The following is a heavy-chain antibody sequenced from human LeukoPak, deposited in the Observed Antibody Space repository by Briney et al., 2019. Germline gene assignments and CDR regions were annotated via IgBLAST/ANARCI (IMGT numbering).Heavy chain of an antibody. Sequence: GGSLRLSCAASGFTFSSYGMHWVRQAPGKGLEWVAVISYDGSNKYYADSVKGRFTISRDNSKNTLYLQMNNLRAEDTAVYYCAKDPYSYEYYFDYWGQGTLVTVSS. CDR1: GFTFSSYG. D-gene: IGHD5-18*01. J-gene: IGHJ4*02. CDR3: AKDPYSYEYYFDY. V-gene: IGHV3-30*18. CDR2: ISYDGSNK.